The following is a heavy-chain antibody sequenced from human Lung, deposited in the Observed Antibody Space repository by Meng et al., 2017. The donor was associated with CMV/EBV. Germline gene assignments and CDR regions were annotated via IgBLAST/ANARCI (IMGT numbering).Heavy chain of an antibody. Sequence: SXXXSCKASGGTFNSYVIYWVRQAPGQGLEWMGGITPISATVNYAQRFQGRVTLTTDESTNTAYMELTGLRSDDTAVYFCARWSISIQHWGQGTLVTVSS. CDR1: GGTFNSYV. CDR3: ARWSISIQH. D-gene: IGHD3-3*02. CDR2: ITPISATV. V-gene: IGHV1-69*05. J-gene: IGHJ1*01.